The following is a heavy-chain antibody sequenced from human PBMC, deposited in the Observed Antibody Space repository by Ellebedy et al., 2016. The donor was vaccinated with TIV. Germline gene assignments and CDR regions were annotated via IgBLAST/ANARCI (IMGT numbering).Heavy chain of an antibody. CDR3: AHRSVLMAGSATFDY. V-gene: IGHV2-5*02. J-gene: IGHJ4*02. D-gene: IGHD6-19*01. Sequence: SGPTLVKSTQTLTLTCTFSGFSLSRSGVGVGWIRQPPGQALEWLALIYWDDDKLYSPSLRTRLTITKDTSENQVVLTMTNMDRVDTATYYCAHRSVLMAGSATFDYWGLGTLVTVSS. CDR1: GFSLSRSGVG. CDR2: IYWDDDK.